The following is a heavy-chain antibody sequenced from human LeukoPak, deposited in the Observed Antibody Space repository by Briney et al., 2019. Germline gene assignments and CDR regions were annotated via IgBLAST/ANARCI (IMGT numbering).Heavy chain of an antibody. V-gene: IGHV3-48*01. J-gene: IGHJ4*02. CDR2: ISSSSSTI. D-gene: IGHD3-10*01. Sequence: GGSLRLSCAASGFTFSSYSMNWVRQAPGKGLEWVSYISSSSSTIYYADSVKGRFTISRDNAKNSLYLQMNSLRAEDTAVYYCAREGHYGSGSYYAPFDYWGQGTLVTVSS. CDR3: AREGHYGSGSYYAPFDY. CDR1: GFTFSSYS.